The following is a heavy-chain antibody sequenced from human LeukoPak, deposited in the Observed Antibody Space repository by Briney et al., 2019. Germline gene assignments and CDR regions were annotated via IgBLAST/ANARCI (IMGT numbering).Heavy chain of an antibody. D-gene: IGHD5-24*01. V-gene: IGHV3-7*01. Sequence: GGSLRLSCAASGFTFSSYWMSWVRQAPGKGLEWVANIKQDGSEKYYVDSVKGRFTISRDNAKNSLYLQMNSLRAEDTAVYYCASPRWQGAFGIWGQGTMVTVSS. CDR2: IKQDGSEK. CDR3: ASPRWQGAFGI. J-gene: IGHJ3*02. CDR1: GFTFSSYW.